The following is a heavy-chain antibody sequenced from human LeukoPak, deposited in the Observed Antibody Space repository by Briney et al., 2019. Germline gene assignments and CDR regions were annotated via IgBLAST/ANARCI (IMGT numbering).Heavy chain of an antibody. CDR2: IKYDGSEK. D-gene: IGHD2-15*01. V-gene: IGHV3-7*04. CDR1: GFTFSSYW. J-gene: IGHJ5*02. Sequence: GSLRLSCAASGFTFSSYWMSWVRQARGKGLEWVANIKYDGSEKYYADSVKGRFTISRDNAKNSLYLQMTSLRADDTVVYYCARDRRCGGSCYQFDPWGQGTLVTVSS. CDR3: ARDRRCGGSCYQFDP.